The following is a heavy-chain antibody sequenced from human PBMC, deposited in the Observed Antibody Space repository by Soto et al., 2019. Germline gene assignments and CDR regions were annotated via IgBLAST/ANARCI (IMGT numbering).Heavy chain of an antibody. Sequence: QVQLQESGPGLVKPSETLSLTCTVSGGSISSYYWSWIRQPPGKGLEWIGYIYYSGSTNYNPSLKSRVTISVDTSKNQFSLKLSSVTAADTAVYYCARDVAAGSYWYFDLWGRGTLVTVSS. CDR1: GGSISSYY. D-gene: IGHD6-13*01. V-gene: IGHV4-59*01. CDR3: ARDVAAGSYWYFDL. CDR2: IYYSGST. J-gene: IGHJ2*01.